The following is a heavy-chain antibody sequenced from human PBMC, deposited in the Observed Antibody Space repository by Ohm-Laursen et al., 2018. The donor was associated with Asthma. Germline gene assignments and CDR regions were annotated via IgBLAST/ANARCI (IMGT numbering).Heavy chain of an antibody. J-gene: IGHJ4*02. CDR2: ISYDGSNK. CDR1: GFTFSSYG. V-gene: IGHV3-30*18. D-gene: IGHD6-13*01. Sequence: SLRLSCTASGFTFSSYGMHWVRQAPGKGLEWVAVISYDGSNKYYADSVKGRFTISRDNSKNTLYLQMNSLRAEDTAVYYCAKDRIAPTDYWGQGTLVTVSS. CDR3: AKDRIAPTDY.